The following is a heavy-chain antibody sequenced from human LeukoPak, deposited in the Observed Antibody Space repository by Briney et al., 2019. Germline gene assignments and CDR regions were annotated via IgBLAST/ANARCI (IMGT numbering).Heavy chain of an antibody. CDR3: ARVRGVISGKNNWFDP. J-gene: IGHJ5*02. Sequence: SSETLSLTCTVSGDSVSRSSYYWTWIRQPPGKGLEWIGYIYYSGSTNYNPSLKSRVTISVDTSKNQFSLKLSSVAAADTAVYYCARVRGVISGKNNWFDPWGQGTLVTVSS. V-gene: IGHV4-61*01. CDR2: IYYSGST. CDR1: GDSVSRSSYY. D-gene: IGHD3-10*01.